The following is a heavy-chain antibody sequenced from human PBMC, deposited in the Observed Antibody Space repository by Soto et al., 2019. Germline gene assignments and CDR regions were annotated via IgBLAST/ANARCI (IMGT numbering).Heavy chain of an antibody. J-gene: IGHJ6*02. Sequence: QVQLVQSGAEVKKPGSSVKVSCKASGGTFSNYAISWVRQAPGQGLEWMGGIVPIFGTTYYAQKFQGRVTIIADDSTTTAYLELSSLRSEDTAMYYCARVEAVAGIYNYHGLAVWGQGSAVSVSS. CDR3: ARVEAVAGIYNYHGLAV. V-gene: IGHV1-69*12. CDR2: IVPIFGTT. CDR1: GGTFSNYA. D-gene: IGHD6-19*01.